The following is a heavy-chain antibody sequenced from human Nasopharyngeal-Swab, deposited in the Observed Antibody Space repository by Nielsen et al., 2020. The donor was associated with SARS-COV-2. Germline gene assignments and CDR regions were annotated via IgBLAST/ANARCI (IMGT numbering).Heavy chain of an antibody. CDR2: INHSGNP. D-gene: IGHD1-14*01. V-gene: IGHV4-34*01. Sequence: WIRQPAGKGLEWIGEINHSGNPNYNPSLKSRVTISVDSSKNQLSLKLSSVTAADTAVYYCASPTTLGYYYGMDVWGQGTTVTVSS. J-gene: IGHJ6*02. CDR3: ASPTTLGYYYGMDV.